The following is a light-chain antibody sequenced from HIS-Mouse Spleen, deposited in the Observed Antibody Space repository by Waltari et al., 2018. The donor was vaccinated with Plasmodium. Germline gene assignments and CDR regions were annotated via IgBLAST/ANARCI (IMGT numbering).Light chain of an antibody. CDR2: KDS. CDR1: ALPKQY. J-gene: IGLJ3*02. V-gene: IGLV3-25*03. Sequence: SYELTQPPSVSVSPGQTARITCSGDALPKQYASWYQQKPGQAPVLVIYKDSERPSGNPERFSGSSSGTTVTLTISGVQAEDEADYYCQSADSSGTPNWVFGGGTKLTVL. CDR3: QSADSSGTPNWV.